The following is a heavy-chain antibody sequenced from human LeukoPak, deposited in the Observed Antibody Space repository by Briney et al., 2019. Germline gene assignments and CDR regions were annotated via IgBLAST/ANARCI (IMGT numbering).Heavy chain of an antibody. CDR3: ARGGSGSYFPYYFDY. Sequence: SETLSLTCTVSGGSISSSSYYGGWIRQPPGKGLEWIWRIYTSGSTNYNPSLKGRVTMSVDTSKNLFSLKLSSVTAADTAVYYCARGGSGSYFPYYFDYWGQGTLVTVSS. CDR1: GGSISSSSYY. J-gene: IGHJ4*02. D-gene: IGHD1-26*01. V-gene: IGHV4-39*07. CDR2: IYTSGST.